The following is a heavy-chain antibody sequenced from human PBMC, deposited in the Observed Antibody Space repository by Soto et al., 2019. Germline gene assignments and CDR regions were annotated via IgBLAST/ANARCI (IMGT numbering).Heavy chain of an antibody. CDR1: GASIRSSSYS. CDR3: ARTPSGFTMVRGVIDYYYYGMDV. Sequence: SETLSLTCTVSGASIRSSSYSWGWIRQPPGKGLEWIGNIHHSGSTYYNPSLKSRVTISVDTSKDQFSLKLSSVTAADTAVYYCARTPSGFTMVRGVIDYYYYGMDVWGQGTTVT. CDR2: IHHSGST. D-gene: IGHD3-10*01. V-gene: IGHV4-39*07. J-gene: IGHJ6*02.